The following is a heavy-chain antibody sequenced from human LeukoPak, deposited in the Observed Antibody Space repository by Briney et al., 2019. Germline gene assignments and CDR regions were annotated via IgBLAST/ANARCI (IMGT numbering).Heavy chain of an antibody. CDR1: GFTFRSYA. Sequence: HPGGSLRLSCAASGFTFRSYALSWVRQAPGKGLEWVSAISGSGGSTYYADSVKGRFTISRDNSKNTLYLQMNSLRAEDTAVYYCATRDKMVYAIRSFDYWGQGTLVTVSS. CDR3: ATRDKMVYAIRSFDY. CDR2: ISGSGGST. V-gene: IGHV3-23*01. D-gene: IGHD2-8*01. J-gene: IGHJ4*02.